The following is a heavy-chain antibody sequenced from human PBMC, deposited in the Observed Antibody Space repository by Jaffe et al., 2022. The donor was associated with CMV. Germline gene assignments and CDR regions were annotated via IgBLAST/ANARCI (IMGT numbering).Heavy chain of an antibody. D-gene: IGHD3-3*01. CDR1: GFTFSSYS. CDR3: ASWGTITIRYYYYYYMDV. V-gene: IGHV3-21*01. CDR2: ISSSSSYI. Sequence: EVQLVESGGGLVKPGGSLRLSCAASGFTFSSYSMNWVRQAPGKGLEWVSSISSSSSYIYYADSVKGRFTISRDNAKNSLYLQMNSLRAEDTAVYYCASWGTITIRYYYYYYMDVWGKGTTVTVSS. J-gene: IGHJ6*03.